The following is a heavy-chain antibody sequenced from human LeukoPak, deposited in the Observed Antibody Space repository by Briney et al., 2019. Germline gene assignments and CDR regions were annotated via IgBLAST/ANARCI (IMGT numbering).Heavy chain of an antibody. J-gene: IGHJ5*02. CDR1: GYTFTGYY. CDR2: INPNSGGT. Sequence: ASVKVSCKASGYTFTGYYMHWVRQAPGQGLEWMGWINPNSGGTNYAQKFQGRVTMTRDTSISTAYMELSRLRSDDTAVYYCARGGRYYGSGLDWFDPWGQGTLVTVSS. CDR3: ARGGRYYGSGLDWFDP. D-gene: IGHD3-10*01. V-gene: IGHV1-2*02.